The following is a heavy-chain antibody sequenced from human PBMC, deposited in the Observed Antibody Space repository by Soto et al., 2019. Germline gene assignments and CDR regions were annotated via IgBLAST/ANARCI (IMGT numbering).Heavy chain of an antibody. CDR2: IKSKTDGGTT. V-gene: IGHV3-15*01. D-gene: IGHD2-15*01. CDR3: TTDGETIVVVVAATVHAFDI. J-gene: IGHJ3*02. Sequence: EVQLVESGGGLVKPGGSLRLSCAASGFTFSNAWMSWVRQAPGKGLEWVGRIKSKTDGGTTDYAAPVKGRFTISRDDSKNTLYLQMNSLKTEDTAVYYCTTDGETIVVVVAATVHAFDIWGQGTMVTVSS. CDR1: GFTFSNAW.